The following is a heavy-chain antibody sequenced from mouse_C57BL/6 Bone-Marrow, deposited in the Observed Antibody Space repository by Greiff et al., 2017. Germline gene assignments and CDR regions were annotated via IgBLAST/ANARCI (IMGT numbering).Heavy chain of an antibody. V-gene: IGHV7-1*01. CDR3: ARDGIDVDAMDY. CDR1: GFSFSDFY. CDR2: SRNKANDFTT. Sequence: EVKLMESGGGLVQSGRSLRLSCATSGFSFSDFYLEWVRQAPGKGLVWMAASRNKANDFTTESSASVKGRFIVSRDTTQSILYLQKNALRADDTAMYYYARDGIDVDAMDYWGQGTSVTVSS. J-gene: IGHJ4*01.